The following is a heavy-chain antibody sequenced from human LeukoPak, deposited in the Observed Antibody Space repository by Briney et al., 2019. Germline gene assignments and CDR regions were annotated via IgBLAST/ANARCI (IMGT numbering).Heavy chain of an antibody. CDR2: TYYSGST. J-gene: IGHJ4*02. CDR1: GGSISSGGYY. D-gene: IGHD3-10*02. CDR3: ARVLFGELSYFDY. V-gene: IGHV4-31*03. Sequence: SETLSLTCNVSGGSISSGGYYWSWIRQHPGKDLEWIGYTYYSGSTYYNPSLKSRVTISVDTSKNQFSLKLSSVTAADTAVYYCARVLFGELSYFDYWGQGTLVTVSS.